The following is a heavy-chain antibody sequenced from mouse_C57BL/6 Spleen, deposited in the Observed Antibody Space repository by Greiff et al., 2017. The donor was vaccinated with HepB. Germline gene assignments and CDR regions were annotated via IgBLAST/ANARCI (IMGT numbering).Heavy chain of an antibody. V-gene: IGHV1-64*01. D-gene: IGHD2-4*01. CDR2: IHPNSGST. CDR3: AREGGIYYDYGY. Sequence: QVQLQQPGAELVKPGASVKLSCKASGYTFTSYWMHWVKQRPGQGLEWIGMIHPNSGSTNYNEKFKSKATLTVDKSSSTAYMQLSSLTSEDSAVYYCAREGGIYYDYGYWGQGTTLTVSS. J-gene: IGHJ2*01. CDR1: GYTFTSYW.